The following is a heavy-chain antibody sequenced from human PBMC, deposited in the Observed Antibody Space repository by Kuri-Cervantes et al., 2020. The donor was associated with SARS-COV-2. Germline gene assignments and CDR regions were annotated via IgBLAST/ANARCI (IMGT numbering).Heavy chain of an antibody. CDR3: ARDADSSGSLDY. CDR1: GGSISSYY. Sequence: SETLSLTCTASGGSISSYYWSWIRQPAGKGLEWMGRIYTSGSTNYNPSLKSRVTMSVDTSKNQFSLKLSSVTAADTAVYYCARDADSSGSLDYWGQGTLVTVSS. J-gene: IGHJ4*02. CDR2: IYTSGST. V-gene: IGHV4-4*07. D-gene: IGHD3-22*01.